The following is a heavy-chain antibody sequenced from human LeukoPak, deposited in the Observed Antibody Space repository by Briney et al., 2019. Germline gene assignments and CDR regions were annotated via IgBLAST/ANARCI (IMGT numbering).Heavy chain of an antibody. D-gene: IGHD4-17*01. CDR2: TSGSGGST. CDR3: ASDYGDNWFDP. CDR1: GFTLRSHA. J-gene: IGHJ5*02. Sequence: GGSLRLSCAASGFTLRSHAMSWVRQAPGKGLEWVSATSGSGGSTDYVDSVKGRFTISRDNAKNSLYLQMNSLRAEDTAVYYCASDYGDNWFDPWGQGTLVTVSS. V-gene: IGHV3-23*01.